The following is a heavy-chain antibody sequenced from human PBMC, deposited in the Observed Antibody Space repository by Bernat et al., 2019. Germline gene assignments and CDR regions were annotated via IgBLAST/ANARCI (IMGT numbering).Heavy chain of an antibody. CDR2: INHSGST. V-gene: IGHV4-34*01. CDR3: ALEWGDCSGGSCPYYFDY. CDR1: GGSFSGYY. J-gene: IGHJ4*02. D-gene: IGHD2-15*01. Sequence: QVQLQQWGAGLLKPSETLSLTCAVYGGSFSGYYWSWIRQPPGKGLEWIGEINHSGSTNYNPALKSRVTISGDTSKNQFSLKLSSVTAADTAVYYCALEWGDCSGGSCPYYFDYWGQGTLVTVSS.